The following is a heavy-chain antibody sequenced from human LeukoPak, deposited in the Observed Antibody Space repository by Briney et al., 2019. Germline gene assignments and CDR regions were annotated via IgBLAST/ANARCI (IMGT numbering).Heavy chain of an antibody. D-gene: IGHD3-22*01. Sequence: SETLSLTCTVSGGSISSSYWSWIRQPPGKGLEWIGYIYYSGSTNYNPSLKSRVTISVDTSKNQFSLKLSSVTAADTAVYYCARDQYYYDSSGYSHFDYWGQGTLVTVSS. CDR2: IYYSGST. CDR3: ARDQYYYDSSGYSHFDY. CDR1: GGSISSSY. J-gene: IGHJ4*02. V-gene: IGHV4-59*12.